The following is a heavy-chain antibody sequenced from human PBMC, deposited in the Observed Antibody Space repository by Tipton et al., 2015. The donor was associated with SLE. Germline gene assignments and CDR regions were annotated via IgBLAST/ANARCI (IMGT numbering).Heavy chain of an antibody. Sequence: TLSLTCTVSGASISSSPDYWSWVRQPAGKGLEWLGHIHIFGSIRYSPSLKSRLTISLDPSTDLFSLKLTSVTAADTAVYYCARDNLRGGGYCGSSSCYIMDYWGQGSLVTVSS. J-gene: IGHJ4*02. CDR2: IHIFGSI. V-gene: IGHV4-61*09. CDR1: GASISSSPDY. D-gene: IGHD2-2*01. CDR3: ARDNLRGGGYCGSSSCYIMDY.